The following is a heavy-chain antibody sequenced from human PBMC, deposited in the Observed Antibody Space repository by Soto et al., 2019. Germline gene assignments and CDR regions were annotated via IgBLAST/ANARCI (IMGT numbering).Heavy chain of an antibody. Sequence: SVKVSCKASGGTFSSYTISWVRQAPGQGLEWMGRIIPIIGIINYAQKFQGRVTITADKFTGAAYMELTRLRSDDTAVYYCAGDPDSHYNDSHAYSYPWGQGTLVTVSS. CDR2: IIPIIGII. V-gene: IGHV1-69*04. CDR3: AGDPDSHYNDSHAYSYP. CDR1: GGTFSSYT. D-gene: IGHD3-22*01. J-gene: IGHJ5*02.